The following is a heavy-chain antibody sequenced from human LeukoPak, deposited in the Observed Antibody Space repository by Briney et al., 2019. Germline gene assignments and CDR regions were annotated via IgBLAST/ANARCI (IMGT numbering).Heavy chain of an antibody. V-gene: IGHV3-7*01. Sequence: GGSLRLSCPASGFTFSTYWMSWVRQAPGKGLEWVAYIKQAGSEIYYVDSVRGRFTISRDNAQNSLYLQMNSLRAEDTAVYYCARDKIVGATYFDYWGQGSLVTVSS. CDR1: GFTFSTYW. CDR3: ARDKIVGATYFDY. CDR2: IKQAGSEI. J-gene: IGHJ4*02. D-gene: IGHD1-26*01.